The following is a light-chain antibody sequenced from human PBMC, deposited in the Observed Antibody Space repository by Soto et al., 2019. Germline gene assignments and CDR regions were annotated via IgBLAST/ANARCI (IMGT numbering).Light chain of an antibody. CDR3: CSYAKNNSPNWV. CDR2: EVS. V-gene: IGLV2-23*02. CDR1: SSDVGSYNF. J-gene: IGLJ3*02. Sequence: QSVLTQPASVSGAPGQSITIFCTGTSSDVGSYNFVSWYQQYPGNAPKLIIYEVSKRPSGVSTRFSGSKSGNTASLTISGLQAEDEADYHCCSYAKNNSPNWVVGGGTKLTVL.